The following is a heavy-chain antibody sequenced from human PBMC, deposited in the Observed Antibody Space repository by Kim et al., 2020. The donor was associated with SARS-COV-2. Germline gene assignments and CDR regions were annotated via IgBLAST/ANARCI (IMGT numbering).Heavy chain of an antibody. V-gene: IGHV4-34*01. Sequence: SETLSLTCAVYGGSFSGYYWSWIRQPPGKGLEWIGEINHSGSTNYNPSLKSRVTISVDTSKNQFSLKLSSVTAADTAVYYCARARITMVRGVIMGADYG. D-gene: IGHD3-10*01. CDR2: INHSGST. CDR3: ARARITMVRGVIMGADYG. CDR1: GGSFSGYY. J-gene: IGHJ6*01.